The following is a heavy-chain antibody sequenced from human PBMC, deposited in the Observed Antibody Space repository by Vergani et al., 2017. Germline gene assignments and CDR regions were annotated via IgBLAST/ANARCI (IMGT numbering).Heavy chain of an antibody. V-gene: IGHV3-9*01. D-gene: IGHD3-16*01. Sequence: EVQLVESGGGLVQPGRSLRLSCAASGFTFDDYAMHWVRQAPGKGLEWVSGISWNSGSIGYADSVKGRFTISRDNAKNSLYLQMNSLRAEDTALYYCAKGKGGPFDYWGQGTLVTVSS. CDR3: AKGKGGPFDY. CDR2: ISWNSGSI. J-gene: IGHJ4*02. CDR1: GFTFDDYA.